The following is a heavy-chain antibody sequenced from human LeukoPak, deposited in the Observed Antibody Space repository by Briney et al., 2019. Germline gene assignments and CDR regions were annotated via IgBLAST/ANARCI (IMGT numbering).Heavy chain of an antibody. CDR2: LYSAGST. CDR1: GFIVSSNY. V-gene: IGHV3-53*01. D-gene: IGHD2-15*01. J-gene: IGHJ4*02. Sequence: GGSLRLSCAASGFIVSSNYMSWVRQAPGKGLEWVSILYSAGSTYYADSVRGRFSISRDTSKNTVSLQMNSLTVEDTAVYYCASGGTGARKFYSDPFHHWGQGTLVTASS. CDR3: ASGGTGARKFYSDPFHH.